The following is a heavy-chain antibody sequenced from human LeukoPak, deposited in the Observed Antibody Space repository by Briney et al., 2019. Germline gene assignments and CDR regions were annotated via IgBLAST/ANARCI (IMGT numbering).Heavy chain of an antibody. D-gene: IGHD5-18*01. CDR3: ARAVYSYGTGYYFDY. CDR1: GASISSYY. V-gene: IGHV4-59*01. Sequence: SETLSLTCTVSGASISSYYWSWIRQPPGKGLEWIGYIYYTGATYYNPSLKSRVTISLDTSKNQFSLKLSSVTAADAAVYYCARAVYSYGTGYYFDYWGQGALVTVSS. J-gene: IGHJ4*02. CDR2: IYYTGAT.